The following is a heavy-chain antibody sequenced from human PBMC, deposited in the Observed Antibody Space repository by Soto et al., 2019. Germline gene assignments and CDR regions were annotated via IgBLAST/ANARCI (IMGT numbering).Heavy chain of an antibody. CDR3: ARVPTYYKNSIGYQPFHH. V-gene: IGHV4-31*03. D-gene: IGHD3-22*01. J-gene: IGHJ5*02. Sequence: SETLSLTCTVSGGSISSGGYYWAWIRQHPRKGLEWLGYIHYSGGATYSPSYNPSLKSRTTISVDTSKSQFSLKLTSVSAADTAMYYCARVPTYYKNSIGYQPFHHWGQGTLVTVSS. CDR2: IHYSGGATYSP. CDR1: GGSISSGGYY.